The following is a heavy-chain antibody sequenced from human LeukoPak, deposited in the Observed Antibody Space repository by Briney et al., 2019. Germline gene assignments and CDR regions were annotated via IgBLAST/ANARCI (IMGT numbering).Heavy chain of an antibody. CDR1: GFSFSNYG. J-gene: IGHJ4*02. CDR3: ARVSPSTVTTLQYFDY. D-gene: IGHD4-17*01. V-gene: IGHV3-7*01. CDR2: IKQDGSEK. Sequence: PGGSLRLSCAASGFSFSNYGIHWVRQAPGKGLEWGANIKQDGSEKYYVDSVKGRFTISRDNAKNSLYLQMNSLRAEDTAVYYCARVSPSTVTTLQYFDYWGQGTLVTVSS.